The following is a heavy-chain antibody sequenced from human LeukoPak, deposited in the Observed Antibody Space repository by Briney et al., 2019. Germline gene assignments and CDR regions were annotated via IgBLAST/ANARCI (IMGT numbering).Heavy chain of an antibody. CDR3: ARDRGGYYYLDY. Sequence: PGGSLRLSCAASVFTFSRYWMSWVRQAPGKGLEWVANIKQDGSEKYYVDSVKGRFTISRDNAKNSLYLQMNSLRAEDTAVYYCARDRGGYYYLDYWGQGTLVTVSS. CDR2: IKQDGSEK. V-gene: IGHV3-7*01. J-gene: IGHJ4*02. CDR1: VFTFSRYW. D-gene: IGHD2-21*01.